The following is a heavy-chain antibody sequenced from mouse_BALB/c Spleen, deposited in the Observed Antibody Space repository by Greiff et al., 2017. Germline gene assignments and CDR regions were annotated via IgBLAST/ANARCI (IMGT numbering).Heavy chain of an antibody. J-gene: IGHJ3*01. CDR2: IDTSDSYT. Sequence: QVQLQQPGAELVMPGASVKMSCKASGYTFTDYWMHWVKQRPGQGLEWIGAIDTSDSYTSYNQKFKGKATSTVDESSSTAYMQLSSLTSEDSAVYYCARDYYDGSSWFAYWGQGTLVTVSA. V-gene: IGHV1-69*01. D-gene: IGHD1-1*01. CDR3: ARDYYDGSSWFAY. CDR1: GYTFTDYW.